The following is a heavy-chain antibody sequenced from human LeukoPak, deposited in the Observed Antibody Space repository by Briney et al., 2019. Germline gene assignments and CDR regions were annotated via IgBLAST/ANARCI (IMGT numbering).Heavy chain of an antibody. CDR1: GFTFSNAW. Sequence: GGSLRLSCAASGFTFSNAWMTWVRQAPGKGLEWVGHIKKRSDGGATDYAAPVKGRFTISRDDSKDTLYLQMNSLKTEDTAVYYCTTVQQWLAQALGYWGQGTLVTVSS. CDR3: TTVQQWLAQALGY. CDR2: IKKRSDGGAT. J-gene: IGHJ4*02. V-gene: IGHV3-15*01. D-gene: IGHD6-19*01.